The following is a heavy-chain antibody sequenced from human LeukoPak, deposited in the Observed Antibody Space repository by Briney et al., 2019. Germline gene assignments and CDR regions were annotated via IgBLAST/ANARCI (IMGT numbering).Heavy chain of an antibody. V-gene: IGHV1-2*02. J-gene: IGHJ6*03. CDR2: INPNSGGT. CDR3: ARTPGGYNYYYYYMDV. Sequence: ASVKVSCKASGYTFTGYYMHWVRQAPGQGLEWMGWINPNSGGTNYAQKFQGRVTMTRDTSISTAYMELSRLRSDDTAVYYCARTPGGYNYYYYYMDVWGKGTTVTVSS. CDR1: GYTFTGYY. D-gene: IGHD5-12*01.